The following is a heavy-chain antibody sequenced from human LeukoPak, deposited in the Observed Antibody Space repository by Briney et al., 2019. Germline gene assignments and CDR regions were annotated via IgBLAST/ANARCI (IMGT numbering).Heavy chain of an antibody. CDR1: GGTFSSYA. CDR2: IIPIFGTA. Sequence: SVKVSCKASGGTFSSYAISWVRQAPGQGLEWMGGIIPIFGTANYAQKFQGRVTITADESTSTAYMELSSLRSEDTAVYYCARVSGGYSGYDFYFDYWGQGTLVTVSP. J-gene: IGHJ4*02. CDR3: ARVSGGYSGYDFYFDY. D-gene: IGHD5-12*01. V-gene: IGHV1-69*13.